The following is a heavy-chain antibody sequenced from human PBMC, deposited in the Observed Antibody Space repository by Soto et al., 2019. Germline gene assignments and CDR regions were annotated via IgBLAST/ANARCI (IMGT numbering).Heavy chain of an antibody. D-gene: IGHD2-2*01. Sequence: SETLSLTCTVSGGSISSYYWSWIRQPPGKGLEWIGYIYYSGSTNYNPSLKSRVTISVDTSKNQFSLKLSSVTAADTAVYYCARGVRDVVVPAAAAFDYWGQGTLVTVSS. CDR3: ARGVRDVVVPAAAAFDY. CDR1: GGSISSYY. V-gene: IGHV4-59*01. J-gene: IGHJ4*02. CDR2: IYYSGST.